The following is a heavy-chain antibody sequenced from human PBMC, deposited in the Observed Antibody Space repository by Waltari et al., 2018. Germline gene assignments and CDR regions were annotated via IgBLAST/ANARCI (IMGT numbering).Heavy chain of an antibody. D-gene: IGHD6-19*01. Sequence: EVQLVESGGGLVQPGRSLRLSCAASGFTFDDYAMHWVRQAPGKGLEWVSGISWNSGSIGYADSVKGRFTISRDNAKNSLYLQMNGLRAEDTALYYCAREAAVAGIPWLDAFDIWGQGTMVTVSS. V-gene: IGHV3-9*01. CDR2: ISWNSGSI. CDR3: AREAAVAGIPWLDAFDI. CDR1: GFTFDDYA. J-gene: IGHJ3*02.